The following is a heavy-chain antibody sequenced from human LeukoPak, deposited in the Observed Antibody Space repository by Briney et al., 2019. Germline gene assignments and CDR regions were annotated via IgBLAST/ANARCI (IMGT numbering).Heavy chain of an antibody. CDR2: IYSAGST. D-gene: IGHD6-13*01. CDR3: VKDLSSNWYSFDY. Sequence: GGSLRLSCAASGFTVSNNYMTWVRQAPGKGLEWVSVIYSAGSTYYADSVKGRFTISRDSAEKSLYLQMNSLRDDDTAFYYCVKDLSSNWYSFDYWGQGTLVIVSS. CDR1: GFTVSNNY. V-gene: IGHV3-53*01. J-gene: IGHJ4*02.